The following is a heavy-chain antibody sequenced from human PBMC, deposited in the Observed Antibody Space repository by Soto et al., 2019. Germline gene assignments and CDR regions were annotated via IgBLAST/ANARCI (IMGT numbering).Heavy chain of an antibody. Sequence: GGSLRLSCAASGFTFSNYDMHWVRQATGKGLEWVSTISTAGNTYSPGSVKGRFTISRENAKNSLYLQMNSLRVDDTAVCYCARGRDSGLYYFDYWGQGT. J-gene: IGHJ4*02. V-gene: IGHV3-13*01. CDR2: ISTAGNT. CDR1: GFTFSNYD. D-gene: IGHD2-21*01. CDR3: ARGRDSGLYYFDY.